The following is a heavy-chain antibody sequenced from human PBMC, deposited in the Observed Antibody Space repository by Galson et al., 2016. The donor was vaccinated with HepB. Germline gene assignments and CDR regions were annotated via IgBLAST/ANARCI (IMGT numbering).Heavy chain of an antibody. CDR2: ISYDGSHK. Sequence: SLRLSCAASGFTFSSYAMHWVRQAPGKGLEWVAVISYDGSHKYYAASVKGRFTISRDNSKNTLSLQMNSLRAEDTAVYHCAKNDILAGYSASDYWGQGTLVTVSS. V-gene: IGHV3-30*18. J-gene: IGHJ4*02. CDR3: AKNDILAGYSASDY. D-gene: IGHD3-9*01. CDR1: GFTFSSYA.